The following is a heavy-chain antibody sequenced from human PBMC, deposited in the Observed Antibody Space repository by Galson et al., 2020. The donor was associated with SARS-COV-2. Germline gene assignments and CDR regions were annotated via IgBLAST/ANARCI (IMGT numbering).Heavy chain of an antibody. CDR3: ARDPRFRYFDWLLMGRSYGMDV. J-gene: IGHJ6*02. D-gene: IGHD3-9*01. V-gene: IGHV1-2*02. CDR1: GYTFTGYY. Sequence: ASVKVSCKASGYTFTGYYMHWVRQAPGQGLEWMGWINPNSGGTNYAQKFQGRVTMTRDTSISTAYMELSRLRSDDTAVYYCARDPRFRYFDWLLMGRSYGMDVWGQGTTVTVSS. CDR2: INPNSGGT.